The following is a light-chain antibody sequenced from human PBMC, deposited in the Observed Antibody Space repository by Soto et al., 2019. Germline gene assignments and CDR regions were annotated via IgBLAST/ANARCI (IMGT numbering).Light chain of an antibody. J-gene: IGLJ2*01. V-gene: IGLV2-14*01. Sequence: QSALTQPASVSGSPGQSITISCTGISSDFGVYDSVSWYQQHPGKAPKLIIYGVTNRPSGVSNRFSGSKSGNTASLTVSGLQTEDEADYYCSSFRDWNTLWIFGGGTKLTVL. CDR1: SSDFGVYDS. CDR3: SSFRDWNTLWI. CDR2: GVT.